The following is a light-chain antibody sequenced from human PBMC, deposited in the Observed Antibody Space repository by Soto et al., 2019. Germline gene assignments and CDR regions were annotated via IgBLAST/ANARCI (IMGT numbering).Light chain of an antibody. Sequence: DIRMTQFQSSVSASVGDRVTNSCRASQDIKNWLVWYQQEPGKVPKLLIYAASDLQSGVPSRFSGSGFGSDFTLTITSLQPEDFATYYCQQTNSFPLTFGGGTKVEIK. CDR3: QQTNSFPLT. CDR1: QDIKNW. V-gene: IGKV1D-12*01. CDR2: AAS. J-gene: IGKJ4*01.